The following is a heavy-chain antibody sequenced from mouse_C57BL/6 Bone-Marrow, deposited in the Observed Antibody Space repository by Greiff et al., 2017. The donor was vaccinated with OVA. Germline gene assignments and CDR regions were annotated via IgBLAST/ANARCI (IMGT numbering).Heavy chain of an antibody. Sequence: VQLQQSGAELARPGASVKLSCKASGYTFTSYGISWVKQRTGQGLEWIGEIYPRSGNTYYNEKFKGKATLTADKSSSTAYMELRSLTSEDSAVYFCARHRYAMDYWGQGTSVTVSS. V-gene: IGHV1-81*01. CDR2: IYPRSGNT. J-gene: IGHJ4*01. CDR3: ARHRYAMDY. CDR1: GYTFTSYG.